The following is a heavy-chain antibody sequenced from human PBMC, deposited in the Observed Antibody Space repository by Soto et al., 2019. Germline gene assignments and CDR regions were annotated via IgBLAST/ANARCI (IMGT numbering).Heavy chain of an antibody. CDR2: ISGSGGST. D-gene: IGHD7-27*01. J-gene: IGHJ2*01. CDR1: GFTFSSYA. Sequence: GGSLRLSCAASGFTFSSYAMSWVRQAPGKGLEWVSAISGSGGSTYYADSVKGRFTISRDNSKNTLYLQMNSLRAEATSVYYCASLNWGSEWYFDLWGRGTLVTVSS. CDR3: ASLNWGSEWYFDL. V-gene: IGHV3-23*01.